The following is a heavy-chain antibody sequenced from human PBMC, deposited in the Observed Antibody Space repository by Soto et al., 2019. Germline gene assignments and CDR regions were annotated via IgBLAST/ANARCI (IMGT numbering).Heavy chain of an antibody. CDR3: ARATLSRFLEWALPWGDSSGYNGAFDI. D-gene: IGHD3-3*01. V-gene: IGHV3-30-3*01. Sequence: QVQLVESGGGVVQPGRSLRLSCAASGFTFSSYAMHWVRQAPGKGLEWVAVIPYDGSNKYYADSVKGRFTISRDNSKNTLYLQMNSLRAEDTAVYYCARATLSRFLEWALPWGDSSGYNGAFDIWGQGTMVTVSS. CDR2: IPYDGSNK. CDR1: GFTFSSYA. J-gene: IGHJ3*02.